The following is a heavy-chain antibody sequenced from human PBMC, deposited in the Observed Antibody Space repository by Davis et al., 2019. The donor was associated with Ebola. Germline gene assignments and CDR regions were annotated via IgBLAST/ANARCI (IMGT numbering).Heavy chain of an antibody. Sequence: PSETLSLTCTVSGGSVSSGSYYWTWIRQPPGKGLEWIGYVHHTGITNYNPSLKSRVTISLDASKNQLSLNLISVTAADTAVYYCARGDNFDTGGFEHWGQGTRVTVSS. CDR2: VHHTGIT. D-gene: IGHD2-8*02. CDR3: ARGDNFDTGGFEH. CDR1: GGSVSSGSYY. V-gene: IGHV4-61*01. J-gene: IGHJ1*01.